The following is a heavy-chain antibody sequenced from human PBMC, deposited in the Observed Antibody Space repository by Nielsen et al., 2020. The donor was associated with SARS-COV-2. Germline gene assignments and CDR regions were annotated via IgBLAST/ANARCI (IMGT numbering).Heavy chain of an antibody. J-gene: IGHJ6*02. Sequence: WIRQPPGKGLEWIGEIYHSGSTNYNPSLKSRVTISVDKSKNQFSLKLSSVTAADTAVYYCARGVVHYYGSGSYYSRYYYYYGMDVWGQGTTVTVSS. CDR2: IYHSGST. V-gene: IGHV4-4*02. CDR3: ARGVVHYYGSGSYYSRYYYYYGMDV. D-gene: IGHD3-10*01.